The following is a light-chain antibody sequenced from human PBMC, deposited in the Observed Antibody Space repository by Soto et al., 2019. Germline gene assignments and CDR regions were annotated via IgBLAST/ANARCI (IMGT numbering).Light chain of an antibody. V-gene: IGKV1-9*01. CDR1: LGISGY. Sequence: DIQLTQSPSFLSASVGDRVTMTCRASLGISGYLAWYQQKPGKVPRLLIYSASSLQSGVPSRFSVSGSGTEFTLTISSLQPEDFASYYCQQLDRYPFTFGGGTKVEI. CDR3: QQLDRYPFT. CDR2: SAS. J-gene: IGKJ4*01.